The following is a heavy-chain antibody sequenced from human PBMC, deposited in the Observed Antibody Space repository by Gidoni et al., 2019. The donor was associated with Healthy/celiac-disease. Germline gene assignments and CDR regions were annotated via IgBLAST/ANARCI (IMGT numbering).Heavy chain of an antibody. D-gene: IGHD6-6*01. V-gene: IGHV4-34*01. CDR2: INHSGST. CDR3: AREVDSSSSSNYMDV. CDR1: GGSFSGYY. Sequence: QVQLQQWGAGLLKPSETLSLTCAVYGGSFSGYYWSWIRQPPGKGLEWIGEINHSGSTNYNPSLKSRVTISVDTSKNQFSLKLSSVTAADTAVYYCAREVDSSSSSNYMDVWGKGTTVTVSS. J-gene: IGHJ6*03.